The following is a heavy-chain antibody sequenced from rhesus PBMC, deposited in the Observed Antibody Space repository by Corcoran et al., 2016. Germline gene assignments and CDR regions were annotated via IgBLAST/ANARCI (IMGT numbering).Heavy chain of an antibody. CDR1: GGSISDDYS. CDR2: IYGRGGGT. J-gene: IGHJ4*01. CDR3: EGDSGYYATFDY. Sequence: QVQLQESGPGLVKPSETLSLTCAVSGGSISDDYSWNWIRQPPGKGLEWIGYIYGRGGGTNYKPSLKNRVTSSIDTSKNQFSLKLSSVTAADTAVYYCEGDSGYYATFDYWGQGVLVTVSS. D-gene: IGHD3-28*01. V-gene: IGHV4-106*01.